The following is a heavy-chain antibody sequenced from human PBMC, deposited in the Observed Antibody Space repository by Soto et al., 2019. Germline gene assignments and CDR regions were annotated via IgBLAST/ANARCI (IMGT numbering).Heavy chain of an antibody. J-gene: IGHJ4*02. Sequence: PSETLSLTCTVSGGSISSSSYYWGWIRQPPGKGLEWIGSIYYSGSTYYNPSLKSRVTISVDTSKNQFSLKLSSVTAADTAVYYCAVSFITMIVVVTQFGYWGQGTLVTVSS. CDR2: IYYSGST. V-gene: IGHV4-39*01. D-gene: IGHD3-22*01. CDR1: GGSISSSSYY. CDR3: AVSFITMIVVVTQFGY.